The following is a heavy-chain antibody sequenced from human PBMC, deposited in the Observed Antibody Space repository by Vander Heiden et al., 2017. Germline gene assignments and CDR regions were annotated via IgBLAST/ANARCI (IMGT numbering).Heavy chain of an antibody. CDR1: GFIFSNAW. Sequence: EVQLVAHGGGSVKPGGSLRLSCAGSGFIFSNAWMNWVRKAPGKGLEWAGRIKSIVDGGATDYAAPVKGRFTISRDDSKNTVYMKVNSLKTEDTGMYYCGTGGYALDIWVQGTMVILSS. J-gene: IGHJ3*02. CDR3: GTGGYALDI. D-gene: IGHD2-15*01. CDR2: IKSIVDGGAT. V-gene: IGHV3-15*01.